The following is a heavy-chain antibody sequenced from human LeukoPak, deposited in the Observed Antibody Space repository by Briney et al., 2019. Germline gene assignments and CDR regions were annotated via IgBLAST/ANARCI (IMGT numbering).Heavy chain of an antibody. CDR3: ARVRSSSLYYYYYGMDV. D-gene: IGHD6-6*01. V-gene: IGHV1-69*13. Sequence: SVKVSCKASGYTFTSYYMHWVRQAPGQGLEWMGGIIPIFGTANYAQKFQGRVTITADESTSTAYMELSSLRSEDTAVYYCARVRSSSLYYYYYGMDVWGQGTTVTVSS. CDR1: GYTFTSYY. CDR2: IIPIFGTA. J-gene: IGHJ6*02.